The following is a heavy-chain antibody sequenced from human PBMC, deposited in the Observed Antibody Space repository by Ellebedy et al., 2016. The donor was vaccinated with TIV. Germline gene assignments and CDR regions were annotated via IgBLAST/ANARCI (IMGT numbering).Heavy chain of an antibody. J-gene: IGHJ4*02. V-gene: IGHV4-39*07. CDR1: GGSISSSSYY. CDR3: ARSITMIVVVYDYFDY. Sequence: SETLSLTXTVSGGSISSSSYYWGWIRQPPGKGLEWIGSIYYSGSTYYNPSLKSRVTISVDTSKNQFSLKLSSVTAADTAVYYCARSITMIVVVYDYFDYWGQGTLVTVSS. CDR2: IYYSGST. D-gene: IGHD3-22*01.